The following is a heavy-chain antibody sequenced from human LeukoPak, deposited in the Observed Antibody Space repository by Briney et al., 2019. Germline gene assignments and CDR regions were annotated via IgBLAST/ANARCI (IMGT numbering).Heavy chain of an antibody. CDR3: ARDSSSVPEY. J-gene: IGHJ4*02. CDR2: INSDGSWT. Sequence: PGGSLRLSCAASGNYWMHWVRQAPGKGLVWVSHINSDGSWTGYADSVKGRFTVSRDNAKNTLYLQMNSLRAEDTAVYYCARDSSSVPEYWGQGTPVTVSS. V-gene: IGHV3-74*01. D-gene: IGHD2-2*01. CDR1: GNYW.